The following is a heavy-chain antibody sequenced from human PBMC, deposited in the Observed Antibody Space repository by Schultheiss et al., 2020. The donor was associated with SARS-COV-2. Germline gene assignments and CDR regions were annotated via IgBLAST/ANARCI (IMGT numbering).Heavy chain of an antibody. CDR3: AKGTVTFGGVIGSMDV. CDR1: GFTFGDYA. D-gene: IGHD3-16*02. Sequence: GGSLRLSCTASGFTFGDYAMSWFRQAPGKGLEWVGFIRSKAYGGTTEYAASVKGRFTISRDDSKSIAYLQMNSLKTEDTAVYYCAKGTVTFGGVIGSMDVWGQGTTVTVSS. V-gene: IGHV3-49*03. CDR2: IRSKAYGGTT. J-gene: IGHJ6*02.